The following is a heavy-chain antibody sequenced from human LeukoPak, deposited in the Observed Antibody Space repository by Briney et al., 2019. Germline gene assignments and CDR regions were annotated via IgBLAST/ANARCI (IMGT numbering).Heavy chain of an antibody. D-gene: IGHD1-26*01. J-gene: IGHJ6*03. CDR2: ISGSGGST. Sequence: GGSLRLSCAASGFTFSSYAMSWVRQAPGKGLEWVSAISGSGGSTYYADSVKGRFTISRDNSKNTLYLQMNSLRAEDTAVYYCAKDFNLSGFWGYYYMDVWGKGTTVTVSS. CDR3: AKDFNLSGFWGYYYMDV. CDR1: GFTFSSYA. V-gene: IGHV3-23*01.